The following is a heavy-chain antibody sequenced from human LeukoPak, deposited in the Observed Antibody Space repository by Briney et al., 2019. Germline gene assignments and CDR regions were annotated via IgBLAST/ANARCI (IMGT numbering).Heavy chain of an antibody. Sequence: GGFLRLSCAASGFTFSSYWMHWVRHAPGKGLVWVSRINSGGSGTIYADSVRGRFTISRDNAKNTLYLQVNSLRAEDTAVYYCARTEGTVAYDSWGQGTLVTVSS. CDR2: INSGGSGT. J-gene: IGHJ5*01. CDR3: ARTEGTVAYDS. CDR1: GFTFSSYW. D-gene: IGHD4-23*01. V-gene: IGHV3-74*01.